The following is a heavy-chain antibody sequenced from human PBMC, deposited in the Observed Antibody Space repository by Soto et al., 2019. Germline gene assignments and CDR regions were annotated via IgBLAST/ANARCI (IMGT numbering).Heavy chain of an antibody. V-gene: IGHV1-69*13. D-gene: IGHD2-2*01. Sequence: SVKVSCKASGGTFSSYAISWVRQAPGQGLEWMGGIIPIFGTANYAQKFQGRVTITADGSTSTAYMELSSLRSEDTAVYYCARAPMNIVVVPVATTMYNWFDPWGQGTLVTVS. J-gene: IGHJ5*02. CDR2: IIPIFGTA. CDR3: ARAPMNIVVVPVATTMYNWFDP. CDR1: GGTFSSYA.